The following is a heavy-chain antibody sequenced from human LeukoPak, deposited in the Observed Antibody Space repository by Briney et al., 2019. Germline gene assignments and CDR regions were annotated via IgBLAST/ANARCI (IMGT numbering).Heavy chain of an antibody. V-gene: IGHV4-39*01. J-gene: IGHJ4*02. CDR3: ARQVTVGSFFDY. CDR1: GGSIGSYY. CDR2: IYYSGST. Sequence: PSETLSLTCIVSGGSIGSYYWGWIRQPPGKGLEWIGSIYYSGSTYYNPSLKSRVTISVDTSKNQFSLKLSSVTAADTAVYYCARQVTVGSFFDYWGQGTLVTVSS. D-gene: IGHD2-21*02.